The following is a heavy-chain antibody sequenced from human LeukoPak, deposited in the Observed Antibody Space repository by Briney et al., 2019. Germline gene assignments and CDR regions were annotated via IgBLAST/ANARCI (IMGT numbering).Heavy chain of an antibody. CDR2: IIPIFGTA. V-gene: IGHV1-69*13. CDR3: ARGRVGSSWYSYYYYYIDV. D-gene: IGHD6-13*01. Sequence: ASVKVSCKASGGTFSSYAISWVRQAPGQGLEWMGGIIPIFGTANYAQKFQGRVTITADESTSTAYMELSSLRSEDTAVYYCARGRVGSSWYSYYYYYIDVWGTGTTVTVSS. CDR1: GGTFSSYA. J-gene: IGHJ6*03.